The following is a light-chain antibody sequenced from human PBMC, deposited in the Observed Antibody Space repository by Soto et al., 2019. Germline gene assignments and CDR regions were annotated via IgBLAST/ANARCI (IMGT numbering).Light chain of an antibody. V-gene: IGKV3-20*01. CDR2: GAS. Sequence: EIVLTQSPGTLSLSPGERATLSCRASQSISSSSLAWYQQKRGQAPRLLIYGASTRPTDIPARFSGSGSGTEFTLTISSLQSEDSAVYYCQQYNDWPLTFGGGTKVDIK. CDR1: QSISSSS. J-gene: IGKJ4*01. CDR3: QQYNDWPLT.